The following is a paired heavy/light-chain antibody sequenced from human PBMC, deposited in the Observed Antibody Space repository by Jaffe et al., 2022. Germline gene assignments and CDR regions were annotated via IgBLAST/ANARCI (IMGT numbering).Heavy chain of an antibody. D-gene: IGHD3-9*01. J-gene: IGHJ3*02. CDR2: ISWDGGST. V-gene: IGHV3-43D*04. Sequence: EVQLVESGGVVVQPGGSLRLSCAASGFTFDDYAMHWVRQAPGKGLEWVSLISWDGGSTYYADSVKGRFTISRDNSKNSLYLQMNSLRAEDTALYYCAKSGSGGEYYDILTGYSDDAFDIWGQGTMVTVSS. CDR1: GFTFDDYA. CDR3: AKSGSGGEYYDILTGYSDDAFDI.
Light chain of an antibody. CDR1: QSVSSY. CDR2: DAS. J-gene: IGKJ5*01. CDR3: QQRSNWPPEIT. Sequence: EIVLTQSPATLSLSPGERATLSCRASQSVSSYLAWYQQKPGQAPRLLIYDASNRATGIPARFSGSGSGTDFTLTISSLEPEDFAVYYCQQRSNWPPEITFGQGTRLEIK. V-gene: IGKV3-11*01.